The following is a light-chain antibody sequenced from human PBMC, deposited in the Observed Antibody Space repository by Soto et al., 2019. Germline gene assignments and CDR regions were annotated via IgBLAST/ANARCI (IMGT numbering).Light chain of an antibody. J-gene: IGKJ3*01. V-gene: IGKV1-5*01. CDR2: DAS. CDR3: QHYHGYPFT. Sequence: DIQMTQSPSTLSGSVGARVTISCWASQSVNTWLAWYQQKPGKAPVLLIYDASSLKSGVPSRFSGSGSGTEFTLTITSLQPDDFAIYYCQHYHGYPFTFGPGTKVDI. CDR1: QSVNTW.